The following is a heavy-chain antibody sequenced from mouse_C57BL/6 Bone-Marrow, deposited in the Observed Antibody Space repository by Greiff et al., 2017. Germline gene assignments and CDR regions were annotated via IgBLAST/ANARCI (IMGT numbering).Heavy chain of an antibody. CDR2: INPYNGGT. CDR1: GYTFTDYY. Sequence: EVQLQQSGPVLVKPGASVKMSCKASGYTFTDYYMNWVKQSHGKSLEWIGVINPYNGGTSYNQKFKGKATLTVDTSSSTAYMELNSLTSEDSAVYDCARSLYDGYYGAWFAYWGQGTLVTVSA. D-gene: IGHD2-3*01. J-gene: IGHJ3*01. CDR3: ARSLYDGYYGAWFAY. V-gene: IGHV1-19*01.